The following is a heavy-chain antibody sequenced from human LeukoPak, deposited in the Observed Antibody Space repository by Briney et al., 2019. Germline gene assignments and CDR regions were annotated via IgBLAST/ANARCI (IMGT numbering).Heavy chain of an antibody. J-gene: IGHJ4*02. Sequence: GGSLRLSCAASGFTFSSYAMSWVRQAPGKGREWGSAISGSGGSTYYADSVKGRFTISRDNSKNTLYLQMNSLRAEDTAVYYCAKMSYYDSSGSTATLDYWGQGTLVTVSS. V-gene: IGHV3-23*01. D-gene: IGHD3-22*01. CDR3: AKMSYYDSSGSTATLDY. CDR1: GFTFSSYA. CDR2: ISGSGGST.